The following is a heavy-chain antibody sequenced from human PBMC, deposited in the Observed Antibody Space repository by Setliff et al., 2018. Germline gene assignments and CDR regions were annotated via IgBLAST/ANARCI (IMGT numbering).Heavy chain of an antibody. Sequence: ASVKVSCKASGYTFTGYYMHWVRQAPGQGLEWMGWINPNSGGTNYAQKFQGWVTVTRDTSISTAYMELSRLRSDDTAVYYCARDRDSSGYPYYFDYWGQGTLVTVSS. CDR2: INPNSGGT. CDR3: ARDRDSSGYPYYFDY. CDR1: GYTFTGYY. J-gene: IGHJ4*02. V-gene: IGHV1-2*04. D-gene: IGHD3-22*01.